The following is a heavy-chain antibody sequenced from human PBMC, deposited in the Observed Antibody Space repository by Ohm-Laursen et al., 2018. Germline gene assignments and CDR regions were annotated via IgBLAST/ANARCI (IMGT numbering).Heavy chain of an antibody. D-gene: IGHD1-14*01. CDR2: IYSGGST. Sequence: SLRLSCAASGFTVSTNHMTWIRQAPGMGLEWVSVIYSGGSTYYADSVKGRFTISRDNSENTLYLQMNSLRAEDTAVYYCAKAHLKNLDYWGQGSLVTVSS. CDR1: GFTVSTNH. J-gene: IGHJ4*02. CDR3: AKAHLKNLDY. V-gene: IGHV3-66*01.